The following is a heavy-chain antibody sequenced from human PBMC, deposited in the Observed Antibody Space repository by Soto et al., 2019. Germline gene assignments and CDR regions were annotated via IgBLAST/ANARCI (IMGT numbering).Heavy chain of an antibody. D-gene: IGHD5-18*01. CDR2: IYHSGST. Sequence: PSETLSLTCAVSGSAISSGGYSWSWIRQPPGKGLEWIGYIYHSGSTYYNPSLKSRVTISVDRSKNQFSLKLSSVTAADTAVYYCARVKAKVGNYYGMDVWGQGTTVTVSS. CDR1: GSAISSGGYS. V-gene: IGHV4-30-2*01. J-gene: IGHJ6*02. CDR3: ARVKAKVGNYYGMDV.